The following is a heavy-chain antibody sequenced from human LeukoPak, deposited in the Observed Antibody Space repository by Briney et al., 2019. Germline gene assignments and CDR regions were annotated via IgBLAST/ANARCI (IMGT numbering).Heavy chain of an antibody. V-gene: IGHV1-2*02. CDR1: GYTFTGYY. CDR2: INPNSGGT. CDR3: ARGRSIEGSGSLWKY. D-gene: IGHD3-10*01. Sequence: ASVKVSCKASGYTFTGYYMHRVRQAPGQGLEWMGWINPNSGGTSFTQKFQGRVTMTRDTSIRTAYMEVSRLRSDDTAVYYCARGRSIEGSGSLWKYWGQGTLVTVSS. J-gene: IGHJ4*02.